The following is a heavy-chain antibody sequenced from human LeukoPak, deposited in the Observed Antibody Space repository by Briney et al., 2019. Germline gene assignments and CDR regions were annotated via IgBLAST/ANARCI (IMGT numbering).Heavy chain of an antibody. CDR1: GGSISSSSYY. CDR2: IYYSGST. CDR3: ASYCSSTSCQWGFDY. J-gene: IGHJ4*02. Sequence: PSETLSLTCTVSGGSISSSSYYWGWIRQPPGKGLEWIGSIYYSGSTYYNPSLKSRVTISVDTSKNQFSLKLSSVTAADTAVYYCASYCSSTSCQWGFDYWGQGTLVTVSS. D-gene: IGHD2-2*01. V-gene: IGHV4-39*07.